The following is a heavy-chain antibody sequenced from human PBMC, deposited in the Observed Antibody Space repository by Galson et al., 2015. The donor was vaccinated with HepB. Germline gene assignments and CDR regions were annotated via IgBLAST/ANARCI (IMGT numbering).Heavy chain of an antibody. CDR1: GFTFSRYW. J-gene: IGHJ4*02. Sequence: SLRLSCAASGFTFSRYWMSWVRQAPGKGLEWVANIKEDGSEKYYVDSVKGRFTISRDNAKNSLYLQMNTLRAEDTAVYYCARDPPRGGECYFDYWGQGTLVTVSS. V-gene: IGHV3-7*01. CDR3: ARDPPRGGECYFDY. D-gene: IGHD3-10*01. CDR2: IKEDGSEK.